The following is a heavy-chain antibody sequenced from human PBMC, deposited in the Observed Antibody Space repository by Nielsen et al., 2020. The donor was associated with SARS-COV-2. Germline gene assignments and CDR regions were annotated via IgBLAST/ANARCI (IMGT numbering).Heavy chain of an antibody. J-gene: IGHJ3*02. CDR2: ISSSSSYI. D-gene: IGHD3-3*01. CDR1: GFTFSSYS. CDR3: ARPYYDFWSGYKPNDAFDI. V-gene: IGHV3-21*01. Sequence: GESLKISCAASGFTFSSYSMNWVRQAPGRGLEWVSSISSSSSYIYYADSVKGRFTISRDNAKNSLYLQMNSLRAEDTAVYYCARPYYDFWSGYKPNDAFDIWGQGTMVTVSS.